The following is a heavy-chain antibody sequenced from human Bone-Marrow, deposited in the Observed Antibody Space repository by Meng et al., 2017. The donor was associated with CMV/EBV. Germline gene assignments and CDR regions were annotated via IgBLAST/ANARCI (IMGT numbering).Heavy chain of an antibody. CDR3: ARARLDSSPVYFDY. V-gene: IGHV3-53*01. CDR2: IYSGGST. Sequence: GGSLRLSCAASGFTFSGSAMHWVRQAPGKGLEWVSVIYSGGSTYYADSVKGRFTISRDNSKNTLYLQMNSLRAEDTAVYYCARARLDSSPVYFDYWGQGTLVTVSS. CDR1: GFTFSGSA. J-gene: IGHJ4*02. D-gene: IGHD6-13*01.